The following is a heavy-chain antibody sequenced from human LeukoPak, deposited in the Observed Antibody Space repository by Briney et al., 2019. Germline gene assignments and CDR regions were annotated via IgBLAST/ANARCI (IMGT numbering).Heavy chain of an antibody. CDR1: GFTFSSYG. CDR3: AREGYYDILTGYYNVPYYFDY. J-gene: IGHJ4*02. CDR2: IWYDGSNK. Sequence: GGSLRLSCAASGFTFSSYGMHWVRQAPGKGLEWVAVIWYDGSNKYYADSVKGRFTISRDNSKNTLYLQMNSLRAEDTAVYYCAREGYYDILTGYYNVPYYFDYWGQGTLVTVSS. D-gene: IGHD3-9*01. V-gene: IGHV3-33*01.